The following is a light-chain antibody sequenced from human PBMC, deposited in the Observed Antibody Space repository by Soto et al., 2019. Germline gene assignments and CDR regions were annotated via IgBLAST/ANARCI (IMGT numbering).Light chain of an antibody. Sequence: QSVLTQPPSASGTPGQRVTISCSGSSSNTGNFYVYWYQQLPGTAPKLLIYKNNQRPLGVPDRFSGSKSGTSASLAISGLRSEDEADYYCAAWDDSLSGPGVFGGGTQLTVL. CDR1: SSNTGNFY. CDR3: AAWDDSLSGPGV. V-gene: IGLV1-47*01. CDR2: KNN. J-gene: IGLJ7*01.